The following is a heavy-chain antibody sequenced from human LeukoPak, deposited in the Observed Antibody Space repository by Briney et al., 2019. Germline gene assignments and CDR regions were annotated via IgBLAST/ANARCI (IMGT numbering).Heavy chain of an antibody. D-gene: IGHD3-10*01. CDR1: GFIFSNYA. V-gene: IGHV3-23*01. J-gene: IGHJ4*02. CDR2: ISSRGDST. Sequence: GGSLILSCAASGFIFSNYAMSWVRQVPGRGLEWVSTISSRGDSTYVADSVKGRFTISRDNAKNSLYLQMNSLRAEDTAVYYCASLAGGVGDYWGQGTLVTVSS. CDR3: ASLAGGVGDY.